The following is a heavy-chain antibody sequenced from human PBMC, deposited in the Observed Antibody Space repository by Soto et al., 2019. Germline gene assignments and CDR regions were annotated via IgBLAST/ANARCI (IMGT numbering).Heavy chain of an antibody. CDR3: ARQKAMPPHFYSGMDV. Sequence: QVHLVQSGAEVKKPGSSVKVSCTASGGTFGSYTVTWVRQAPGQGLEWMGEIIPMFGTASYAQKFQGRVTLTEDKSTTTAHMELSSLSSDDTAVYFCARQKAMPPHFYSGMDVWGKGTTVTVSS. CDR2: IIPMFGTA. D-gene: IGHD2-2*01. J-gene: IGHJ6*04. V-gene: IGHV1-69*06. CDR1: GGTFGSYT.